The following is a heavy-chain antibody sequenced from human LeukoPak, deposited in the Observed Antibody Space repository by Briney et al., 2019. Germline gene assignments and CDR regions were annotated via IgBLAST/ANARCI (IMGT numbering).Heavy chain of an antibody. CDR3: TRVRHGDYFDY. Sequence: GGSLRLSRAASGFTFSDHYMDWVRQAPGKGLEWVGRVRNKPNTYTTDYAASVKGRFTISRDDPKNSLYLQMNSLKTEDTAVYYCTRVRHGDYFDYWGQGTLVTVSS. CDR2: VRNKPNTYTT. D-gene: IGHD4-17*01. J-gene: IGHJ4*02. V-gene: IGHV3-72*01. CDR1: GFTFSDHY.